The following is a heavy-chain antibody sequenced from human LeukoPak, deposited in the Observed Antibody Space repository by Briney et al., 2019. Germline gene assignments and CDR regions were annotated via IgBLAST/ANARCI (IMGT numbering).Heavy chain of an antibody. CDR3: ARRPGMYYYYGMDV. D-gene: IGHD1-26*01. V-gene: IGHV4-59*01. CDR1: GGSISSYY. J-gene: IGHJ6*02. CDR2: IYYSGST. Sequence: SETLSLTCTVSGGSISSYYWSWIRQPPGKGLEWIGYIYYSGSTSYNPSLKSRVTISVDTSKNQFSLKLSSVTAADTAVYYCARRPGMYYYYGMDVWGQGTTVTVSS.